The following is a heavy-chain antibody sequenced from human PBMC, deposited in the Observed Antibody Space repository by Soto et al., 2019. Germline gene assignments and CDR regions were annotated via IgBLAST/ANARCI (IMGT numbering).Heavy chain of an antibody. V-gene: IGHV3-74*01. Sequence: EVQLVESGGGVVQPGGSLRLSCVASGFSLSNYWMHWVRQFPGEGLVWVSRIDRDGYSSTYAEPMKGRFTISRDNAKNTLYLQINSLRAEDTAVYFCARQPIGTVTPDYWGQGTLVTVSS. CDR2: IDRDGYSS. CDR3: ARQPIGTVTPDY. CDR1: GFSLSNYW. J-gene: IGHJ4*02. D-gene: IGHD4-17*01.